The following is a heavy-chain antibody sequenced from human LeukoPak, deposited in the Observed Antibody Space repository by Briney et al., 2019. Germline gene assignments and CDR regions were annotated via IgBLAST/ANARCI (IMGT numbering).Heavy chain of an antibody. D-gene: IGHD6-13*01. CDR1: GYPISSGYY. CDR2: IYQSGST. V-gene: IGHV4-38-2*02. CDR3: ARDSSSFNWFDP. Sequence: SETLSLTCTVSGYPISSGYYWGWIRQPPGKGLEWIGSIYQSGSTYYNPSLKSRVTISVDTSKNQFSLKLSSVTAADTAVYYCARDSSSFNWFDPWGQGTLVTVSS. J-gene: IGHJ5*02.